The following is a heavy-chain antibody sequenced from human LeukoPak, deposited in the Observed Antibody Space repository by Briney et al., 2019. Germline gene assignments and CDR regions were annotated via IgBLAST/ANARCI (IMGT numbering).Heavy chain of an antibody. CDR2: ISAYNGNT. Sequence: ASVNVSCKASGYTFTSYGISWVRQAPGQGLEWMGWISAYNGNTNYAQKLQGRVIMTTDTSTSTAYMELRSLRSDDTAVYYCARGGREWATVTPPVDYWGQGTLVTVSS. J-gene: IGHJ4*02. V-gene: IGHV1-18*01. CDR1: GYTFTSYG. CDR3: ARGGREWATVTPPVDY. D-gene: IGHD4-11*01.